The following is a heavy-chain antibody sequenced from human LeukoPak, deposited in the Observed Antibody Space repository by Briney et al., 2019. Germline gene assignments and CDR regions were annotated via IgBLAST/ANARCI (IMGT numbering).Heavy chain of an antibody. Sequence: GGSLRLSCAASGFTFSSYGMHWVRQAPGKGLEWVAVISYDGSNKYYADSVKGRFTISRDNSKNTPYLQMNSLRAEDTAVYYCAKDEGVSYDSRGPNAFDIWGQGTMVTVSS. CDR3: AKDEGVSYDSRGPNAFDI. CDR1: GFTFSSYG. CDR2: ISYDGSNK. V-gene: IGHV3-30*18. D-gene: IGHD3-22*01. J-gene: IGHJ3*02.